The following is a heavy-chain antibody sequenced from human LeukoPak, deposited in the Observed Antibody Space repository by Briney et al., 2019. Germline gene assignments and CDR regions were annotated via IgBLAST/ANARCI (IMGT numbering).Heavy chain of an antibody. J-gene: IGHJ4*02. CDR3: AREGAYYLDS. CDR1: GFTFSTCH. Sequence: GRSLKLSCAASGFTFSTCHIHWVRQAPGKGLEWVALVWHDGSKTYYADSVKGRFTVSRDNSKNTLYLQMNSLRAEDTAVYYCAREGAYYLDSWGQGTLVAVSS. D-gene: IGHD4/OR15-4a*01. V-gene: IGHV3-33*01. CDR2: VWHDGSKT.